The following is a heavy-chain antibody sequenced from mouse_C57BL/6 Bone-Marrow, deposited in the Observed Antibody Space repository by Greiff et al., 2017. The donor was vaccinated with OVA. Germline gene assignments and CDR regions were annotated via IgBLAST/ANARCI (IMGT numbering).Heavy chain of an antibody. V-gene: IGHV3-6*01. CDR1: GYSIPRGYY. CDR3: ARVYDGYPYYAMDY. D-gene: IGHD2-3*01. Sequence: EVKLQESGPGLVKPSQSLSLTCSVTGYSIPRGYYWNWIRQFPGNKLEWMGYISYDGSNNYNPSLKNRSSITRDTSKNQFCLKLNSVTTEDTATYYWARVYDGYPYYAMDYWGQGTSVTVSS. J-gene: IGHJ4*01. CDR2: ISYDGSN.